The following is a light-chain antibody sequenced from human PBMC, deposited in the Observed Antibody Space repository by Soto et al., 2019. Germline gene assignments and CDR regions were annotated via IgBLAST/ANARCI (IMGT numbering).Light chain of an antibody. CDR1: SSNIGNNT. CDR3: AAWDDSLNGPVV. CDR2: SND. Sequence: QSVLTQPPSASGTPGQRVTISCSGSSSNIGNNTVNWYQQLPGTAPKLLIYSNDQRPSGVPARFSGSKSGTSASLAISGLQSEDEADYYCAAWDDSLNGPVVFGGGTKLTVL. V-gene: IGLV1-44*01. J-gene: IGLJ2*01.